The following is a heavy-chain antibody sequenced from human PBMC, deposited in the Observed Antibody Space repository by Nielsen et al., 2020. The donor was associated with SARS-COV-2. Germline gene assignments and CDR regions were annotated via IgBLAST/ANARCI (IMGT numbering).Heavy chain of an antibody. CDR3: ARDRGYCGGDCYSLNYFDY. V-gene: IGHV1-46*01. CDR2: INPSGGST. D-gene: IGHD2-21*02. J-gene: IGHJ4*02. CDR1: GYTFTSYF. Sequence: ASVKVSCKASGYTFTSYFIHWVRQAPGPGLEWMGIINPSGGSTSYAQKFQGRVTITRDTSASTAYMELSSLRSEDTAVYYCARDRGYCGGDCYSLNYFDYWGQGTLVTVSS.